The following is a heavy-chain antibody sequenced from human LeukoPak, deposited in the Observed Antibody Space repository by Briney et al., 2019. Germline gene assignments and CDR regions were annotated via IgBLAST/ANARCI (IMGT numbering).Heavy chain of an antibody. J-gene: IGHJ4*02. CDR2: ISFDGGNK. CDR1: GFIFSTYG. Sequence: GGSLRLSCAASGFIFSTYGMHWVRQAPGKGLEWVSVISFDGGNKYYADSVKGRFTISRDNSKNTLYLQMNSLRAEDTAVYYCAKDPTAVAGSPYWGQGTLVTVSS. V-gene: IGHV3-30*18. D-gene: IGHD6-19*01. CDR3: AKDPTAVAGSPY.